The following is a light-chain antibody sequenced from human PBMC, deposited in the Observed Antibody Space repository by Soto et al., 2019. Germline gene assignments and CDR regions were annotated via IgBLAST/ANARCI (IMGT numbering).Light chain of an antibody. CDR1: QDIVSN. V-gene: IGKV3D-15*01. CDR3: QHFGNSLWT. J-gene: IGKJ1*01. CDR2: GAS. Sequence: EIVMTQSPATLSVSPGERATIPCRASQDIVSNVAWYQQRPGQAPRLLIYGASSRAIHTPDRFSGSGSGTDFTLTISGLEPEDFAVYYCQHFGNSLWTFGQGTKVDI.